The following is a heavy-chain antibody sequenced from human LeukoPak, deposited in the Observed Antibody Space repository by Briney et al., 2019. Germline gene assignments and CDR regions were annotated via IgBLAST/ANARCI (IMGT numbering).Heavy chain of an antibody. V-gene: IGHV1-69*13. CDR1: GGTFSSYA. D-gene: IGHD4-17*01. J-gene: IGHJ2*01. CDR2: IIPIFGTA. Sequence: GASVKVSCKASGGTFSSYAISWVRQAPGQGLEWMGGIIPIFGTANYAQKFQGRVTITADESTSTAYMELSSLRSEDTAVYYCAIKRGTTGLDWYFDLWGRGTLITVSS. CDR3: AIKRGTTGLDWYFDL.